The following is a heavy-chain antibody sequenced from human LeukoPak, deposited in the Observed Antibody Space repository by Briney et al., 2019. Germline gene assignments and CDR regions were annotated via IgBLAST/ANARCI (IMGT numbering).Heavy chain of an antibody. CDR1: GFIFTDYW. CDR3: TTYDYVWGSYRAGIDY. J-gene: IGHJ4*02. D-gene: IGHD3-16*02. V-gene: IGHV3-15*01. CDR2: IKSKTDGGTT. Sequence: GGSLRLSCEASGFIFTDYWMTWARQAPGKGLEWVGRIKSKTDGGTTDYAAPVKGRFTISRDDSKNTLYLQMNSLKTEDTAVYYCTTYDYVWGSYRAGIDYWGQGTLVTVSS.